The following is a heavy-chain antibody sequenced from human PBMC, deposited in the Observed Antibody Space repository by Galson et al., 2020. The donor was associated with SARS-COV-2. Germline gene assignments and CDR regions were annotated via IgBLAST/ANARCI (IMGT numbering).Heavy chain of an antibody. CDR1: GGSISSGGYY. J-gene: IGHJ4*02. D-gene: IGHD2-2*01. CDR3: ATTRPEGGSTSYYFDY. V-gene: IGHV4-31*03. CDR2: IYYSGST. Sequence: SETLSLTCTVSGGSISSGGYYWSWIRQHPGKGLEWIGYIYYSGSTYYNPSLKSRVTISVDTSKNQFSLKLSSVTAADTAVYYCATTRPEGGSTSYYFDYWGQGTLVTVSS.